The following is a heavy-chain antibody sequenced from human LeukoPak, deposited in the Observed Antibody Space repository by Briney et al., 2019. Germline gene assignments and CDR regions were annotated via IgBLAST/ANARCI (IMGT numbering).Heavy chain of an antibody. CDR2: IIPVFGTT. CDR3: ARGRLRQWLATPLDS. V-gene: IGHV1-69*01. CDR1: GDSFSNYA. Sequence: GASVKVSCRASGDSFSNYAIAWVRQAPGQGLEWMGGIIPVFGTTNYAQNFQGRLTITADESTNTASMEMTSPKSEDTAVYYCARGRLRQWLATPLDSWGQGTLVTVSS. J-gene: IGHJ4*02. D-gene: IGHD6-19*01.